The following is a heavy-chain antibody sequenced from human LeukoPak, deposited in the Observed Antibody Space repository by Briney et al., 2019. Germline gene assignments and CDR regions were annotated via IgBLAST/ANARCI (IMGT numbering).Heavy chain of an antibody. CDR2: ISSSSSYI. Sequence: GGSLRLSCAASGFTFSSYSMNWVRHAPGKGLEWVSSISSSSSYIYYADSVKGRFTISRDNAKNSLYLQMNSLRAEDTAVYYCAREDSRSTTYGMDVWGQGTTVTVSS. J-gene: IGHJ6*02. D-gene: IGHD6-13*01. V-gene: IGHV3-21*01. CDR3: AREDSRSTTYGMDV. CDR1: GFTFSSYS.